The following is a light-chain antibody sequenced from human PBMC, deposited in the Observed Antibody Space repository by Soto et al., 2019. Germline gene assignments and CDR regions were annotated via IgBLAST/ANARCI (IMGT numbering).Light chain of an antibody. CDR3: QQRSNWPPSWT. J-gene: IGKJ1*01. Sequence: EIVLTQSPSTLSVSPGARVTLSCRARQSVSSYLAWYQQTPGQAPRLLLYGASTRAPGFPARFSGSGSGTDFTLTISSLEPEDFAVYYCQQRSNWPPSWTFGQGTKVDIK. CDR1: QSVSSY. CDR2: GAS. V-gene: IGKV3-11*01.